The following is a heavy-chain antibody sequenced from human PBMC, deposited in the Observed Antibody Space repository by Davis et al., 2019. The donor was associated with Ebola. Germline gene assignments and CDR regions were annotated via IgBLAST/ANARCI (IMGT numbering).Heavy chain of an antibody. CDR3: ARSLMSGYYNYWYFDL. V-gene: IGHV4-59*01. D-gene: IGHD3-9*01. CDR1: GGSISSYY. Sequence: GSLRLSCTVSGGSISSYYWSWIRQPPGKGLEWIGYIYYSGSTNYNPSLKSRVTISVDTSKNQFSLKLSSVTAADTAVYYCARSLMSGYYNYWYFDLWGRGILVTVSS. J-gene: IGHJ2*01. CDR2: IYYSGST.